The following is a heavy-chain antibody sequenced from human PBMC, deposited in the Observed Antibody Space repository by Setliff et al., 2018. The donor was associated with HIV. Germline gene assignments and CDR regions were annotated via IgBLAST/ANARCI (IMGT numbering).Heavy chain of an antibody. Sequence: GSLRLSCAASGFTFSRYTMVWVRQAPGKGLEWVSSISSSSSYIYYADSIKGRFTISRGNAKSSLYLQMNSLRAEDTAVYYCTRVVGEGYNSVDYWGQGTLVTVSA. CDR1: GFTFSRYT. J-gene: IGHJ4*02. V-gene: IGHV3-21*01. CDR3: TRVVGEGYNSVDY. D-gene: IGHD5-12*01. CDR2: ISSSSSYI.